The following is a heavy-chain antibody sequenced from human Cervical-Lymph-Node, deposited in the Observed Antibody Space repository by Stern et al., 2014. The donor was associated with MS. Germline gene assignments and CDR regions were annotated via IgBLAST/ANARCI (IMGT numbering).Heavy chain of an antibody. CDR1: GYSFTSYW. D-gene: IGHD2-2*01. CDR2: IYPGDSDT. CDR3: ARWKVGCSSTSCYPYRRGNWFDP. Sequence: EVQLVQSGAEVKKPGESLKISCKGSGYSFTSYWIGWVRQMPGKGLEWMGIIYPGDSDTRYSPSFQGQVTISADKSISTAYLQWSSLKASDTAMYYCARWKVGCSSTSCYPYRRGNWFDPWGQGTLVTVSS. V-gene: IGHV5-51*01. J-gene: IGHJ5*02.